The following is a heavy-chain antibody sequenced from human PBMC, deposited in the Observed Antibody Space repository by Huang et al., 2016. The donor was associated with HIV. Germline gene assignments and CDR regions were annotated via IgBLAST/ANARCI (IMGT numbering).Heavy chain of an antibody. CDR3: ARDIAIFGEPLDS. V-gene: IGHV4-39*01. CDR2: INYYGGT. CDR1: GVSVTRSPWY. J-gene: IGHJ4*02. Sequence: QPRLQESGPGLVKPSETLSLTCTVSGVSVTRSPWYWVWVRQSPGKGLEWNASINYYGGTYYKSSLKSRLTTSLDTSKSQFSLKRTSVSAADTAVYFCARDIAIFGEPLDSWGQGTAVTVSS. D-gene: IGHD3-3*01.